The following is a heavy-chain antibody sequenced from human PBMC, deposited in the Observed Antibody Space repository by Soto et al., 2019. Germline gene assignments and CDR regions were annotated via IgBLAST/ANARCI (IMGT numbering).Heavy chain of an antibody. Sequence: QVQLVESGGGVVQPGRSLRLSCAASGFTFSNYGMHWVRQAPGKGLEWVAVIWYDGSNKYYADSVKGRFSISRDNSKNTLYLQMNSLRAENTAVYYCASLVEMPYWGQGTLVTVSS. CDR2: IWYDGSNK. CDR3: ASLVEMPY. D-gene: IGHD2-2*01. J-gene: IGHJ4*02. CDR1: GFTFSNYG. V-gene: IGHV3-33*01.